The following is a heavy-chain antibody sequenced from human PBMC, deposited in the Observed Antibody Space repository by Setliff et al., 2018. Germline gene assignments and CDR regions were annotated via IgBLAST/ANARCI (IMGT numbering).Heavy chain of an antibody. V-gene: IGHV4-61*09. CDR2: IYTSGST. Sequence: KPSETLSLTCTVSGGSISSGSYYWSWIRQPAGKGLEWIGHIYTSGSTNYNPSLKSRVTISVDTSKNQFSLKLSSVTAADTAVYYCARVDYSPINYYYYYMDVWGKGTTVTVSS. D-gene: IGHD4-4*01. J-gene: IGHJ6*03. CDR3: ARVDYSPINYYYYYMDV. CDR1: GGSISSGSYY.